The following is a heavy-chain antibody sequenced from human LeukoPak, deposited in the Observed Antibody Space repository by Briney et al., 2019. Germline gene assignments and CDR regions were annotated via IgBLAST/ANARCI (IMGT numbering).Heavy chain of an antibody. CDR3: ARGEWSYGDYFQAPKFDY. Sequence: SEPLSLTGAVYGGSFRGSYWTWIRQPPGKGLSWLGELNHSGSTNYNPSLKSRVTISVDTSKNQFSLKLSSVTAADTAVYYCARGEWSYGDYFQAPKFDYWGQGTLVTVSS. J-gene: IGHJ4*02. D-gene: IGHD4-17*01. CDR2: LNHSGST. V-gene: IGHV4-34*01. CDR1: GGSFRGSY.